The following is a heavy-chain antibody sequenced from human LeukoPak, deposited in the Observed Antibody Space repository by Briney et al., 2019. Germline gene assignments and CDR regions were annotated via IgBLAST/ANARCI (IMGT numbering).Heavy chain of an antibody. V-gene: IGHV1-2*02. CDR2: INPNSGGT. Sequence: ASVKISCKASGYTFTGYHMHWVRQAPGQGLEWMGWINPNSGGTNYAQNFQGRVTMTRDTSISTAYMELSRLRSDDTAVYYCARDPYGSGDYYFDYWGQGTLVTVSS. J-gene: IGHJ4*02. D-gene: IGHD3-10*01. CDR1: GYTFTGYH. CDR3: ARDPYGSGDYYFDY.